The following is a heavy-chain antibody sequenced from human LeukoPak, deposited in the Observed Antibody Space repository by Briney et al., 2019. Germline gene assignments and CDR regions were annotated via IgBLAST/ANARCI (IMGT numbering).Heavy chain of an antibody. D-gene: IGHD5-18*01. CDR2: VSSGYPA. CDR1: GFTLGSHD. Sequence: PGGSLRLSCTASGFTLGSHDMHWVRQIPGQGLEWVAAVSSGYPALFADSVQGRFTASREDARNSLHLQMNSLRAGDTAVYYCVREARGYHYTYFDYWGQGTLVTVSS. V-gene: IGHV3-13*01. CDR3: VREARGYHYTYFDY. J-gene: IGHJ4*02.